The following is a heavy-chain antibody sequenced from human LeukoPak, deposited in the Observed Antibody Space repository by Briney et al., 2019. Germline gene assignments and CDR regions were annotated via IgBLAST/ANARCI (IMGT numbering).Heavy chain of an antibody. Sequence: GGSLRLSCAASEFTFSAYWMHWVRQVPGKGLAWVSRINGDGSSTSYADSVKGRFTISRDNAKNTLYLQMNSLRAEDTAVYYCARDLELTYYDSSGYDYWGQGTPVTVSS. J-gene: IGHJ4*02. CDR3: ARDLELTYYDSSGYDY. CDR1: EFTFSAYW. V-gene: IGHV3-74*01. CDR2: INGDGSST. D-gene: IGHD3-22*01.